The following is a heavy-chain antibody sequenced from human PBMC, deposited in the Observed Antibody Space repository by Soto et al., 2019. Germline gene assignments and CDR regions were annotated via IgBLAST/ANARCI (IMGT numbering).Heavy chain of an antibody. CDR1: GDSVSSNTAS. CDR2: TYFRSKWYN. V-gene: IGHV6-1*01. D-gene: IGHD5-12*01. Sequence: SQTLSLTRAISGDSVSSNTASWNWSRQSPSRGLEWLGRTYFRSKWYNDYTVSVNSRIIINPDTSTNQFSRQLNSVTPGDTAVDFCAKGDNPGRKSGYAFDPWGQGILVTVSS. J-gene: IGHJ5*02. CDR3: AKGDNPGRKSGYAFDP.